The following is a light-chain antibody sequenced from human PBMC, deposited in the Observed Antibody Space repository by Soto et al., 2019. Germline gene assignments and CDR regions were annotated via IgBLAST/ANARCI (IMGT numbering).Light chain of an antibody. CDR2: GAS. CDR1: QSVDSSY. Sequence: EIVLTQSPGTLSLSPGERATLSCRASQSVDSSYLAWYQQKPGQAPRLLIYGASSRATGIPDRFSGSGSGTDFTLTISRLEPEDFAVYYCQQYGSSLFTFGPGTKVDVK. CDR3: QQYGSSLFT. J-gene: IGKJ3*01. V-gene: IGKV3-20*01.